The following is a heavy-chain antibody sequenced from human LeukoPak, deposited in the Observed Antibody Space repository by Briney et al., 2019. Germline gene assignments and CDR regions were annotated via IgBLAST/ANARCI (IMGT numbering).Heavy chain of an antibody. J-gene: IGHJ4*02. Sequence: QPGGSLRLSCAASGFTFSSYAMSWVRQAPGKGLEWVSAISGSGGSTYYAGSVKGRFTVFRDTSRNTLHLQMNNLRAEDTALYYCARRGYDYGQFDLWGPGTLVTVSS. CDR1: GFTFSSYA. V-gene: IGHV3-23*01. D-gene: IGHD5-18*01. CDR2: ISGSGGST. CDR3: ARRGYDYGQFDL.